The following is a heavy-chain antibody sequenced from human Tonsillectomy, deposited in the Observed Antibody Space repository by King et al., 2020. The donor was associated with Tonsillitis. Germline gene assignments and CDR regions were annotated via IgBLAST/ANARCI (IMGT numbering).Heavy chain of an antibody. CDR2: MSNSGVTR. J-gene: IGHJ3*02. D-gene: IGHD2-21*02. CDR3: AKDQGGYCGGDCFHDAFDI. V-gene: IGHV3-23*04. Sequence: VQLVESGGGLVHPGESLRLSCAASEFTFSNYAMSWVRQAPGKGLEWLSVMSNSGVTRIYADSVKGRFTISRDNSKNTLYLQMNSLRAADTAVYYCAKDQGGYCGGDCFHDAFDIWGQGTMVTVSS. CDR1: EFTFSNYA.